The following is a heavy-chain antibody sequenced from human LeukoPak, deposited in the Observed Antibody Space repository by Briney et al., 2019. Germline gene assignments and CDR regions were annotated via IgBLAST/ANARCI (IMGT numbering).Heavy chain of an antibody. CDR3: ARSSVRGGYFDY. J-gene: IGHJ4*02. V-gene: IGHV1-3*01. Sequence: SQGRVAITRDTSASTAYMELSSLRSEDTAVYYCARSSVRGGYFDYWGQGTLVTVSS. D-gene: IGHD3-10*01.